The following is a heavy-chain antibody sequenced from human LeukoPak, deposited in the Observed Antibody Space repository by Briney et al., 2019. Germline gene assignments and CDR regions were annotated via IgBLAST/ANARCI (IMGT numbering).Heavy chain of an antibody. Sequence: SETLSLTCAVYGGSFSGYYWSWIRQPPGKGLGWIGEINHSGSTNYNPSLKSRVTISVDTSKNQFSLKLSSVTAADTAVYYCARGPVAARRLAPRVTFDYWGQGTLVTVSS. CDR3: ARGPVAARRLAPRVTFDY. V-gene: IGHV4-34*01. J-gene: IGHJ4*02. CDR1: GGSFSGYY. CDR2: INHSGST. D-gene: IGHD6-6*01.